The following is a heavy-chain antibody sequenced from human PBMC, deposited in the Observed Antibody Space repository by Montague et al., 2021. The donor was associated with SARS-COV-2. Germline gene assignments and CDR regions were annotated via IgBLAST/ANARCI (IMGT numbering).Heavy chain of an antibody. CDR2: IDWDDDT. CDR3: ARTYYDILTGYYTYDY. J-gene: IGHJ4*02. Sequence: PALVKPTQTLTLTCTFSGFSLSTSGMCVSWIRQPPGEALEWLALIDWDDDTYYSTSLKTRLTISKDTSKNQVVPTMTNMDPVDTATYYCARTYYDILTGYYTYDYWGQGTLVTVSS. V-gene: IGHV2-70*01. CDR1: GFSLSTSGMC. D-gene: IGHD3-9*01.